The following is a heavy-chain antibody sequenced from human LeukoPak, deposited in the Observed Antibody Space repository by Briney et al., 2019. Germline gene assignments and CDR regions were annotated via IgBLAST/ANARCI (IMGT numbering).Heavy chain of an antibody. CDR2: IKQDGSEK. CDR1: GFTFSSYW. CDR3: ARAYYYDSSGYPIYFDY. D-gene: IGHD3-22*01. V-gene: IGHV3-7*04. Sequence: GGSLRLSCAASGFTFSSYWMSWVRQAPGKGLEWVANIKQDGSEKYYVDSVKGRFTISRDNAKNSLYLQMNSLRAEDTAVYYCARAYYYDSSGYPIYFDYWGQGTLVTVSS. J-gene: IGHJ4*02.